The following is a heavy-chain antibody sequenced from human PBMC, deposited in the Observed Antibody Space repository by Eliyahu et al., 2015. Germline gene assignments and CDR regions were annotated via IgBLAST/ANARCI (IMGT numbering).Heavy chain of an antibody. CDR1: G. J-gene: IGHJ1*01. D-gene: IGHD6-19*01. CDR2: ITNNGGRT. Sequence: EVQLVESGGXLVQPGGXXGLXXSADGXYXVRQAPGKGLEFVSAITNNGGRTYYADSVKGRFTISRDNSKNTLYLQMSSLRPEDTAVYYCVKVYTSGWTSTSYFQHWGLGTLVTVSS. CDR3: VKVYTSGWTSTSYFQH. V-gene: IGHV3-64D*08.